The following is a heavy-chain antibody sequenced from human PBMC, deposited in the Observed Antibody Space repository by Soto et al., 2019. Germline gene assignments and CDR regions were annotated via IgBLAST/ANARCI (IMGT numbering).Heavy chain of an antibody. Sequence: EVQLVESGGNLVQPGGSLRLSCAASGFRFSIYSMNWIRQAPGKGLEWSAYITSDTKTIRYADSVKGRFTISRDNDKNSVYLHMNSLRDEDTAVYYCARSVEGHFDYWGQGTVVTVS. CDR3: ARSVEGHFDY. V-gene: IGHV3-48*02. J-gene: IGHJ4*02. CDR2: ITSDTKTI. CDR1: GFRFSIYS. D-gene: IGHD6-19*01.